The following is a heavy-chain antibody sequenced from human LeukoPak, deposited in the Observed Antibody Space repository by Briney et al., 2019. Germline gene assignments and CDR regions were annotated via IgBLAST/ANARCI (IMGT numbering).Heavy chain of an antibody. Sequence: ASVKVSCKASGYTFTSYDINWLRQATGQGLEWMGWMNPNSGNTGYAQKFKGRVTMTRNTSISTAYMELSSLRSEDTAVYYCARPYITSANWFDPWGQGTLVTVSS. CDR1: GYTFTSYD. D-gene: IGHD6-6*01. V-gene: IGHV1-8*01. CDR3: ARPYITSANWFDP. J-gene: IGHJ5*02. CDR2: MNPNSGNT.